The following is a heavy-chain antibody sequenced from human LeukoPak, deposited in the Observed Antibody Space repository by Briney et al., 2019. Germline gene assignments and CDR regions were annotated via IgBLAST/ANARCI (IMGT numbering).Heavy chain of an antibody. CDR3: ARELGQEPWFDP. J-gene: IGHJ5*02. Sequence: GGSLRLSCAASGFTFSSYWMGWVRQAPGKRLEWVANMNIDGSEKYYADSVKGRFTISRDNAKNSLYLQMNSLRAEDTAVYYCARELGQEPWFDPWGQGTLVTVSS. D-gene: IGHD1-14*01. CDR1: GFTFSSYW. V-gene: IGHV3-7*03. CDR2: MNIDGSEK.